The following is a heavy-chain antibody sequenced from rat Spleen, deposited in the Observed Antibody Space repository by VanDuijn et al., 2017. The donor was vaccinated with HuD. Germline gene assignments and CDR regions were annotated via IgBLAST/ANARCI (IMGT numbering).Heavy chain of an antibody. Sequence: EVQLVGSGGGSVQPGRSMKLSCAASGFIFSKFYMAWVRQAPTKGLEWVASISIGGSSTYYRDSVKGRFTISRDNAKSALYLQMGSLRSEDTATYDCASGLYNWFTYWGQGTLVTVSS. CDR1: GFIFSKFY. V-gene: IGHV5-25*01. J-gene: IGHJ3*01. CDR2: ISIGGSST. CDR3: ASGLYNWFTY.